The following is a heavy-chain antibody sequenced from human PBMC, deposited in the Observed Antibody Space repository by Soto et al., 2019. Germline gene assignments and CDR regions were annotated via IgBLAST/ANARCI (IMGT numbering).Heavy chain of an antibody. CDR1: GGTFSSYA. CDR3: AKCTDDFWSGYYGSVYHYGMDV. J-gene: IGHJ6*02. D-gene: IGHD3-3*01. Sequence: SVKVSCKAAGGTFSSYAISWVRQAPGQGLEWMGGIIPIFGITNYAQKFQSRVTITADESTSTAYMELSSLRSEDAAVYYCAKCTDDFWSGYYGSVYHYGMDVWGQGTTVTVSS. V-gene: IGHV1-69*13. CDR2: IIPIFGIT.